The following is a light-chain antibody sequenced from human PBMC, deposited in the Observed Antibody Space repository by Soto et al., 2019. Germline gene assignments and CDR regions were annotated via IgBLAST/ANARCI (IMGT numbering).Light chain of an antibody. V-gene: IGKV1-5*03. J-gene: IGKJ5*01. Sequence: DIQMTQSPSTLSASVGDRVTITCRASQSISSRLAWYQQKPGKAPNLLIYKASAVQSGVPSRFSGSGSGTDFTLTISSLQPDDSATYYCQHYESYPITFGQGTRLEIK. CDR1: QSISSR. CDR3: QHYESYPIT. CDR2: KAS.